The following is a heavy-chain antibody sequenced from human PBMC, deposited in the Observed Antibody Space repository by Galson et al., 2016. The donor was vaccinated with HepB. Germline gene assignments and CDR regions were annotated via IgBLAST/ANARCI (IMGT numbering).Heavy chain of an antibody. CDR3: AGDRAISLAAAGSLDY. CDR1: GYSFTNYY. D-gene: IGHD6-13*01. J-gene: IGHJ4*02. Sequence: SVKVSCKASGYSFTNYYIHWVRQAPGQGLEWMGRIDPRDGITSYTQKLQGRVTVTRDTSTNTVYMALSSLRSEDTAVYYCAGDRAISLAAAGSLDYWGQGSLVTVSA. CDR2: IDPRDGIT. V-gene: IGHV1-46*01.